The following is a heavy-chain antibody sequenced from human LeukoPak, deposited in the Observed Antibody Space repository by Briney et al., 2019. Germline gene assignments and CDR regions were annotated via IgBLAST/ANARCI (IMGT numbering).Heavy chain of an antibody. CDR3: ARDWYYYDSSGYFDY. V-gene: IGHV4-30-4*01. J-gene: IGHJ4*02. D-gene: IGHD3-22*01. Sequence: PSETLSLTCTVSGGSISSGDSYWSWIRQPPGKGLEWIGYIYYSGSTYYNPSLKSRVTISVDTSKNQSSLKLSSVTAADTAGYYCARDWYYYDSSGYFDYWGQGTLVTVSS. CDR2: IYYSGST. CDR1: GGSISSGDSY.